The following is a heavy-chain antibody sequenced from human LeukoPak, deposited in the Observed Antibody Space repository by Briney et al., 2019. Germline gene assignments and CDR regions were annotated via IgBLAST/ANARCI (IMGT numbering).Heavy chain of an antibody. CDR2: IYAGGST. D-gene: IGHD2-15*01. V-gene: IGHV3-53*01. J-gene: IGHJ4*02. CDR3: ATGGRSGVAFES. CDR1: GVIDSSNY. Sequence: GGSLRLSCTASGVIDSSNYMSWARQAPGKGLEWVSLIYAGGSTFYADSVMGRSTISRDKSNNTLYLLMYSLRAEDTAVYYCATGGRSGVAFESWGQGTLVTVSS.